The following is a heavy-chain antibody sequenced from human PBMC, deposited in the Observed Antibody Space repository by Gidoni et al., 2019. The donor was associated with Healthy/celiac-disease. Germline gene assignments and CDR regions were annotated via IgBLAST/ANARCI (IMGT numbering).Heavy chain of an antibody. CDR3: ARDPGDAYDFDY. D-gene: IGHD3-16*01. CDR1: ACPFSSYA. J-gene: IGHJ4*02. Sequence: QVQLVETGGGVVQHGRSLSLSCAASACPFSSYAMHWVRQAPGKGLECVAVISYDGSNKYYADSVKGRFTISRDNSKNTLYLQMNSLRAEDTAVYYCARDPGDAYDFDYWGQGTLVTVSS. CDR2: ISYDGSNK. V-gene: IGHV3-30*04.